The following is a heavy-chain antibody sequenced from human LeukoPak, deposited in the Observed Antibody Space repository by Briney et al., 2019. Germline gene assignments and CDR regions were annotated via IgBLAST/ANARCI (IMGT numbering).Heavy chain of an antibody. J-gene: IGHJ6*02. CDR1: GYTFTSYA. CDR3: ASNYGIAAAGTTYYGMDV. Sequence: SVKVSCKASGYTFTSYAISWVRQAPGQGLEWMGRIIPILGIANYAQKFQGRVTITADKSTSTAYMELSSLRSEDTAVYYCASNYGIAAAGTTYYGMDVWGQGTTVTVSS. CDR2: IIPILGIA. V-gene: IGHV1-69*04. D-gene: IGHD6-13*01.